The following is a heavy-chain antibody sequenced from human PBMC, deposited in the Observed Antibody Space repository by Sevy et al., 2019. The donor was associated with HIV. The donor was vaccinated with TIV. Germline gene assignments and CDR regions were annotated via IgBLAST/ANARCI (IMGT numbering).Heavy chain of an antibody. J-gene: IGHJ6*02. CDR3: ARDCSSATCLWGMDV. Sequence: GGSLRLSCAASGFVFSDYWMSWVRQAPGKGLEWVANIKRDGSEKYYEASVKGRFTISRDNAKTSLYLQMNSLRGEDTAVYYCARDCSSATCLWGMDVWGQGTMVTVSS. CDR1: GFVFSDYW. CDR2: IKRDGSEK. D-gene: IGHD2-2*01. V-gene: IGHV3-7*03.